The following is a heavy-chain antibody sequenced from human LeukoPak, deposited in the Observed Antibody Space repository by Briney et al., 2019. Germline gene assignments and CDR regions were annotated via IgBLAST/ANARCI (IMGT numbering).Heavy chain of an antibody. CDR3: AAPYYYGSGSYNLDY. V-gene: IGHV1-69*04. J-gene: IGHJ4*02. CDR1: GGTFSSYA. D-gene: IGHD3-10*01. CDR2: IIPILGIA. Sequence: GASVKVSCKASGGTFSSYAISWVRQAPGQGLGWMGRIIPILGIANYAQKFQGRVTITADKSTSTAYMELSSLRSEDTAVYYCAAPYYYGSGSYNLDYWGQGTLVTVSS.